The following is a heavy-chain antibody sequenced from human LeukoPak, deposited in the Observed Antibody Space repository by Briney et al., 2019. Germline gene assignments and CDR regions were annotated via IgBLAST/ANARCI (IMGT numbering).Heavy chain of an antibody. Sequence: GSLRLSCAASGFTFSGYSMNWVRQAPGKGLEWVSYISSSSTTIYYADSVKGRFTISRDNAKNSLYLQMNSLRVEDTAVYYCARDSGSYWRGDYWGQGTLVTVSS. CDR3: ARDSGSYWRGDY. V-gene: IGHV3-48*01. CDR2: ISSSSTTI. CDR1: GFTFSGYS. J-gene: IGHJ4*02. D-gene: IGHD1-26*01.